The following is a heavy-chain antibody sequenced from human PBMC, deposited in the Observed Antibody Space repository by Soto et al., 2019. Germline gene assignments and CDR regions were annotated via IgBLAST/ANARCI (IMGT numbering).Heavy chain of an antibody. Sequence: QLHLVQSGAVVKKPGASVTVSCSASGYPVTAYYMHWVRQAPGRGLVWMGGINPATGAAKYTETLQGRVTMHRDTSTSTVFMDLSGLTSEDTAVFYRARGGGVGVAGSAAFDMWGQGTLVTVSS. CDR3: ARGGGVGVAGSAAFDM. CDR2: INPATGAA. CDR1: GYPVTAYY. V-gene: IGHV1-2*02. D-gene: IGHD3-3*01. J-gene: IGHJ3*02.